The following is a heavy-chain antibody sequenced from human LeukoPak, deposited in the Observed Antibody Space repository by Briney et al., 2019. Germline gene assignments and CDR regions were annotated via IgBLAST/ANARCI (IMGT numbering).Heavy chain of an antibody. CDR3: ARDYGNDAFDI. CDR1: GGSISSGSYY. J-gene: IGHJ3*02. Sequence: PSETLSLTCTVSGGSISSGSYYWSWIRQPAGKGLEWIGRIYTSGSTNYNPSLKSRVTISVDTSKNQFSLKLSSVTAADTAVYYCARDYGNDAFDIWGQGTMVTVSS. CDR2: IYTSGST. V-gene: IGHV4-61*02. D-gene: IGHD4-17*01.